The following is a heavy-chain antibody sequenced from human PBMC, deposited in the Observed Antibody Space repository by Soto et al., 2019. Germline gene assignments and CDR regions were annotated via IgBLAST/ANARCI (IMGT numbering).Heavy chain of an antibody. V-gene: IGHV3-15*01. CDR1: GFTFSDSW. Sequence: EVQLVESGGGLVKPGGSLRLSCAASGFTFSDSWMGWVRQGPGRGLEWVGRILSKTDGGTTDYAAPVKGRFTISRADSKNTLKQKMNMLKSEDTAVYYCTTYDDIWGNYRYRWAYWGQGTLVTVSS. CDR2: ILSKTDGGTT. D-gene: IGHD3-16*02. CDR3: TTYDDIWGNYRYRWAY. J-gene: IGHJ4*02.